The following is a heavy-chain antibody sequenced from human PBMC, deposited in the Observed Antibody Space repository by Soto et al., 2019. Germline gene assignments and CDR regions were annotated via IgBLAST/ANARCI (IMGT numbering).Heavy chain of an antibody. V-gene: IGHV1-2*02. J-gene: IGHJ4*02. CDR3: ARDVVGSDYFDS. D-gene: IGHD1-26*01. Sequence: QVQLVQSGAEVRKPGASVKVSCKASGYTFTDYYMHCVRQAPGQGLEWMGWINPKTGGTNYVQKFQGRVTMTRDTSITTAYMELSRLRSDDTAVYYCARDVVGSDYFDSWGQGTLVTVSS. CDR2: INPKTGGT. CDR1: GYTFTDYY.